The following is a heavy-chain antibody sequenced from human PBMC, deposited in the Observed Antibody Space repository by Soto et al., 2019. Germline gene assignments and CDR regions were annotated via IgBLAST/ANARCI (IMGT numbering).Heavy chain of an antibody. CDR2: INPNSGGT. V-gene: IGHV1-2*04. D-gene: IGHD4-17*01. CDR1: GYTFTGYY. Sequence: ASVKVSCKASGYTFTGYYMHWVRQAPGQGLEWMGWINPNSGGTNYAQKFQGWVTMTRDTSISTAYMELSRLRSDDTAVYYCAREADYGANSYFDYWGQGTLVTVSS. J-gene: IGHJ4*02. CDR3: AREADYGANSYFDY.